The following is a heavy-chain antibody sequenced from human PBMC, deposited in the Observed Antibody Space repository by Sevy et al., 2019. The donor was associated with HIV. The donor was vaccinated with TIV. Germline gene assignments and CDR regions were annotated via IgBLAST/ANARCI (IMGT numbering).Heavy chain of an antibody. D-gene: IGHD2-21*01. Sequence: GGSLRLSCSASGFTFDGYAMHWVRQVPGKGLEWVSGVSWNSRNIGYADSVKGRFTISRDNANHFLYLEMNSLRPEDTALYYCAKDINRGWDGLNCYPYYYYFYGLDAWGQGTTVTVSS. CDR3: AKDINRGWDGLNCYPYYYYFYGLDA. CDR1: GFTFDGYA. V-gene: IGHV3-9*01. CDR2: VSWNSRNI. J-gene: IGHJ6*02.